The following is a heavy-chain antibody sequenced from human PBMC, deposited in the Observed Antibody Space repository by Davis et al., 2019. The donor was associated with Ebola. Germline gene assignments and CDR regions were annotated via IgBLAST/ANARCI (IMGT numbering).Heavy chain of an antibody. J-gene: IGHJ2*01. D-gene: IGHD3-22*01. CDR3: ARDYYDSSGYLWYFDL. Sequence: MPGGSLRLSCSASGFLFSTYVMSWVRQTPGKGLEWIGEIYHSGSANYNPSLKSRVTISVDRSENQFSLNLRSVTAADTAVYYCARDYYDSSGYLWYFDLWGRGTLVTVSS. CDR1: GFLFSTYV. V-gene: IGHV4-4*02. CDR2: IYHSGSA.